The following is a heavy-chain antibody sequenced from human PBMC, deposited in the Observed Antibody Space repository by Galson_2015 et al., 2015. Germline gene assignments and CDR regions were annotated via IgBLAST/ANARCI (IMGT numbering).Heavy chain of an antibody. CDR3: ARADGEHYDFWSAYYTNYYHGMDV. CDR1: GFTFNIYT. CDR2: ISSSSSYI. V-gene: IGHV3-21*06. D-gene: IGHD3-3*01. J-gene: IGHJ6*01. Sequence: SLRLSCAASGFTFNIYTMNWVRQAPGKGLEWVSSISSSSSYIYYVDSVKGRFTISRDNAKNSLYLQMSSLRAEDTAVYYCARADGEHYDFWSAYYTNYYHGMDV.